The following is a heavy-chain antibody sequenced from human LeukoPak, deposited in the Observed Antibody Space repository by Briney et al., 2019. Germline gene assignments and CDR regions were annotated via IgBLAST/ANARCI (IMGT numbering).Heavy chain of an antibody. Sequence: SGPALVKPTQTLTLTCTFSGFSLSTSGMCVSWIRQPPGKALEWLARIDWDDDKYYSTSLKTRLTISKDTSKNQVVLTMTNMDPVDTATYYCARQYSSSWYDAFDIWGQGTMVTVSS. D-gene: IGHD6-13*01. V-gene: IGHV2-70*11. CDR3: ARQYSSSWYDAFDI. CDR1: GFSLSTSGMC. J-gene: IGHJ3*02. CDR2: IDWDDDK.